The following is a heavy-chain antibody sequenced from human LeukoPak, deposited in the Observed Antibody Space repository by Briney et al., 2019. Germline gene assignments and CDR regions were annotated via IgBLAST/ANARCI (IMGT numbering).Heavy chain of an antibody. J-gene: IGHJ4*02. V-gene: IGHV1-18*01. D-gene: IGHD3-22*01. CDR2: ISAYNGNT. CDR3: ARRHYYDSSVDY. Sequence: RASVTVSCKASGYTFTSYGISWVRQAPGQGLEWMGWISAYNGNTNYAQKLQGRVTMTTDTSTSTAYMELRSLRSDDAAVYYCARRHYYDSSVDYWGQGTLVTVSS. CDR1: GYTFTSYG.